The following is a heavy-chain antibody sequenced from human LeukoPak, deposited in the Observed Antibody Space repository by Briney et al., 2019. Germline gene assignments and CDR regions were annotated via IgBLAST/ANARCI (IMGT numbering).Heavy chain of an antibody. CDR1: GFTVSRNY. Sequence: TGGSLRLSCAASGFTVSRNYMSWVRQAPGKGLEWVSVIYSGGRTYYADSVKGRFTISRDNSKNTLYLQMNSLRAEDTAVYYCAIGSCYSHFDYWGQGTLVTVSS. CDR2: IYSGGRT. CDR3: AIGSCYSHFDY. V-gene: IGHV3-66*01. D-gene: IGHD2-15*01. J-gene: IGHJ4*02.